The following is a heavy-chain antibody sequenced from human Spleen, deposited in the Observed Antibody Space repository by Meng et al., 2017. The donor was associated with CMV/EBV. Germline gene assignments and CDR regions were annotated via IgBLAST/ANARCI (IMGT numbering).Heavy chain of an antibody. CDR3: AREQRQHLAKTQFRVGPTSPDY. CDR2: ISSSGSTI. D-gene: IGHD6-13*01. CDR1: DYY. Sequence: DYYMSWIRQVPGKRLGSVAYISSSGSTISYGDSVRGRFTISRDNAKNSLYLQMNSVRAEDTAVYYCAREQRQHLAKTQFRVGPTSPDYWGQGTLVTVSS. J-gene: IGHJ4*02. V-gene: IGHV3-11*01.